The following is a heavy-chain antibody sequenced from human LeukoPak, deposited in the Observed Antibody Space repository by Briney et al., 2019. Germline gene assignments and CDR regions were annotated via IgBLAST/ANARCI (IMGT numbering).Heavy chain of an antibody. CDR1: GGSISSYY. J-gene: IGHJ6*02. V-gene: IGHV4-4*07. D-gene: IGHD3-10*01. CDR2: IYTSGST. CDR3: ARVAVSRRGRYYYYGMDV. Sequence: PSETLSLTCTVSGGSISSYYWSWIRQPAGKGLEWIGRIYTSGSTNYNPSLKSRVTMPVDTSKNQFSLKLSSVTAADTAVYYCARVAVSRRGRYYYYGMDVWGQGTTVIVSS.